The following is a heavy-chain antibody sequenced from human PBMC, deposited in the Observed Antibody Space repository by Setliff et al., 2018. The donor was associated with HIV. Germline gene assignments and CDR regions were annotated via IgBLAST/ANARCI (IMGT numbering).Heavy chain of an antibody. Sequence: SVKVNCKASGGTFSSHAINWVRQAPGQGLEWMGGIITIVDKTNYAQKFQGRVAITADKSTTTAYMDLRSLRSEDTAVYYCAREPDYCIRDAFDIWGQGTMVTVSS. CDR2: IITIVDKT. CDR3: AREPDYCIRDAFDI. D-gene: IGHD4-17*01. V-gene: IGHV1-69*10. J-gene: IGHJ3*02. CDR1: GGTFSSHA.